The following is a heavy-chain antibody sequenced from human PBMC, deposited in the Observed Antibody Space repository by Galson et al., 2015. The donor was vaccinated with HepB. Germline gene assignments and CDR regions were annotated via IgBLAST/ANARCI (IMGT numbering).Heavy chain of an antibody. CDR1: GFTFSSSA. J-gene: IGHJ4*02. D-gene: IGHD3-22*01. Sequence: SLRLSCAASGFTFSSSAMSWVRQTPGKGLEWVSGITGSSAATYYADSVKGRFTISRDNSKNTLYLQMNSLSAEDTAVYFCARGIVFDSNGNTYYFDYWGLGTLVIVSA. CDR2: ITGSSAAT. CDR3: ARGIVFDSNGNTYYFDY. V-gene: IGHV3-23*01.